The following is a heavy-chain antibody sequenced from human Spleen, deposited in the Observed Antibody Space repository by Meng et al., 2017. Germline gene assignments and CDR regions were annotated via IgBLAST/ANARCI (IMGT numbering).Heavy chain of an antibody. CDR1: GGSFSGYY. V-gene: IGHV4-34*01. D-gene: IGHD3-22*01. Sequence: QVPLSPVGAGFVKPPETSSLTCAFIGGSFSGYYWIWIRQPPGKGLEWIGKINHSGSTNYNPSLKSRVTISVDTSKNQFSLKLSSVTAADTAVYYCARGRYYDSSGYYYFDYWGQGTLVTVSS. J-gene: IGHJ4*02. CDR2: INHSGST. CDR3: ARGRYYDSSGYYYFDY.